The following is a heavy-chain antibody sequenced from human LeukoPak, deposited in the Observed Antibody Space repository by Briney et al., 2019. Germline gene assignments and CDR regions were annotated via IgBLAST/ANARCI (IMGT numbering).Heavy chain of an antibody. V-gene: IGHV1-24*01. Sequence: ASVKVSCKVSGYTLTESSMHWVRQAPGKGLEWMGGFDPEDGETIYAQKFQGRVTMTEDTSTSTAYMELRSLRSDDTAVYYCARQEMATIGLGSDYWDQGTLVTVSS. D-gene: IGHD5-24*01. J-gene: IGHJ4*02. CDR3: ARQEMATIGLGSDY. CDR1: GYTLTESS. CDR2: FDPEDGET.